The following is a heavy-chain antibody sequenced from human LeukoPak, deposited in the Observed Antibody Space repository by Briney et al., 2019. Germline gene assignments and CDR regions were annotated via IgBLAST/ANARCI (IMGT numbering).Heavy chain of an antibody. Sequence: PSETLSLTCTVSGGSISSYYWSWIRQPPGKGLEWIGYIYYSGSTNYNPSLKSRVTISVDTFKNQFSLKLSSVTAADTAVYYCARLARGYSYGQLKYYYYYYMDVWGKGTTVTISS. CDR1: GGSISSYY. J-gene: IGHJ6*03. D-gene: IGHD5-18*01. V-gene: IGHV4-59*01. CDR2: IYYSGST. CDR3: ARLARGYSYGQLKYYYYYYMDV.